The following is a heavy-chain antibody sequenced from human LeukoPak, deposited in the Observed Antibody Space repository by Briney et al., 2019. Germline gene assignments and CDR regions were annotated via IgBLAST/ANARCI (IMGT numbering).Heavy chain of an antibody. V-gene: IGHV3-33*01. D-gene: IGHD1-26*01. Sequence: GRSLRLCCAASGFTFSSYGMHWVRQAPGKGLEWVAVIWYDGSNKYYADSVKGRFTISRDNSKNTLYLQMNSLRAEDTAVYYCATSGSYYRFEYWGQGTLVTVSS. CDR1: GFTFSSYG. J-gene: IGHJ4*02. CDR2: IWYDGSNK. CDR3: ATSGSYYRFEY.